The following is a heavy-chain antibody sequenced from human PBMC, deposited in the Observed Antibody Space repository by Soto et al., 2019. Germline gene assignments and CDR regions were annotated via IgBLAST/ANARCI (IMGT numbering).Heavy chain of an antibody. CDR3: ARERYSYGPLDY. Sequence: PGGSLRLSCAASGFSFSSYDMHGVRQATGKGLEWVSAIGTAGDTYYPGSVKGRFTISRENAKNSLYLQMNSLRAEDTAVYYCARERYSYGPLDYWGQGTLVTVSS. CDR2: IGTAGDT. D-gene: IGHD5-18*01. CDR1: GFSFSSYD. V-gene: IGHV3-13*01. J-gene: IGHJ4*02.